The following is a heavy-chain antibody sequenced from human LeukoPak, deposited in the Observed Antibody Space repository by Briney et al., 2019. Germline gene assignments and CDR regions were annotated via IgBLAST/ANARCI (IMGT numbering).Heavy chain of an antibody. CDR2: TYYRSRWYD. Sequence: SQTLSLTCAISGDSVSSNGVTWNWIRQSPSRGLEWQGRTYYRSRWYDDFAVSVKSRIIITPDTSKNQFSLHLNSVTPEDTAIYYCARASRPFILRYFDYWGQGILVTVSS. J-gene: IGHJ4*02. CDR3: ARASRPFILRYFDY. CDR1: GDSVSSNGVT. D-gene: IGHD3-9*01. V-gene: IGHV6-1*01.